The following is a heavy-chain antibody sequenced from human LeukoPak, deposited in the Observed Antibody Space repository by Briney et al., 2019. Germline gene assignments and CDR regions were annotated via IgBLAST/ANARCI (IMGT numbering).Heavy chain of an antibody. CDR1: GFTFSSYA. V-gene: IGHV3-30*04. J-gene: IGHJ4*02. D-gene: IGHD1-26*01. CDR2: ISYDGSNK. Sequence: GGSLRLSCAASGFTFSSYAMHWVRQAPGKGLEWVAVISYDGSNKYYAGSVKGRFTISRDNSKNTLYLQMNSLRAEDTAVYYCARSEWEPHSVYWGQGTLVTVSS. CDR3: ARSEWEPHSVY.